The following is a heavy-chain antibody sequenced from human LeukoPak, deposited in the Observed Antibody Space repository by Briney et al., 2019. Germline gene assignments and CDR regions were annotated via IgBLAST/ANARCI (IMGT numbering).Heavy chain of an antibody. Sequence: GSLRLSCAASGFTFSSYAMHWVRQAPGKGLEWVSCISSSGSTIYYADSVKGRFTISRDNAKNSLYLQMNSLRAEDTAVYYCARDLVAGTAYYYYYMDVWGKGTTVTVSS. J-gene: IGHJ6*03. CDR3: ARDLVAGTAYYYYYMDV. D-gene: IGHD6-19*01. CDR2: ISSSGSTI. V-gene: IGHV3-48*03. CDR1: GFTFSSYA.